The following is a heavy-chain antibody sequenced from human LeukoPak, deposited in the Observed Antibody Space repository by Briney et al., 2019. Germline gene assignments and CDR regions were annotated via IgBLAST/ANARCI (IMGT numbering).Heavy chain of an antibody. J-gene: IGHJ4*02. CDR2: ISASGDST. D-gene: IGHD2-21*02. V-gene: IGHV3-23*01. CDR1: GFTFSSYA. Sequence: GGSLRLSCAGSGFTFSSYAISWVRHAPGKGLEWVSGISASGDSTYYTDSVKGRFTISRDSSRNKLYLQMNSLRAEDPAVYYCAKWLVTAAGGRYFDYWGQETLVTVSS. CDR3: AKWLVTAAGGRYFDY.